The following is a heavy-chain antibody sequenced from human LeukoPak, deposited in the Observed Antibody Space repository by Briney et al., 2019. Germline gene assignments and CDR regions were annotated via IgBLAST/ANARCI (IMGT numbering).Heavy chain of an antibody. J-gene: IGHJ4*02. D-gene: IGHD3-10*01. CDR2: ITSSGSST. Sequence: GGSLRLSCAASGFTFSSYAMSWVRQAPGKGLEWVSYITSSGSSTYYADSVKGRFTISRDDAQNSLYLQMNNLRSEDTAVYYCARERYYYGSTSGSSTIVDYWGQGTLVSVSS. CDR1: GFTFSSYA. CDR3: ARERYYYGSTSGSSTIVDY. V-gene: IGHV3-48*04.